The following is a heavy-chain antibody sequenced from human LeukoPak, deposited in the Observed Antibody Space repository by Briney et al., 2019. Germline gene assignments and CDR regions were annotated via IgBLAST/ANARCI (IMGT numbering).Heavy chain of an antibody. Sequence: GSSVKVSCKASGGTFISYAISWVRQAPGQGLEWMGGIIPIFGTVKSAQKFQGRVTITADESTSTAYMELSSLRSEGTAVYYCARVEYDTVTETDVYYYGMDVWGQGTTVTVSS. D-gene: IGHD4-17*01. CDR3: ARVEYDTVTETDVYYYGMDV. J-gene: IGHJ6*02. CDR1: GGTFISYA. V-gene: IGHV1-69*01. CDR2: IIPIFGTV.